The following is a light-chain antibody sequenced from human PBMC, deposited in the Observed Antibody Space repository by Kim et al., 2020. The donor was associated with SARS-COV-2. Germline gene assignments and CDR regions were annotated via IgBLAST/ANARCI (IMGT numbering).Light chain of an antibody. J-gene: IGKJ2*01. Sequence: EIVLTQSPGTLSLSPGERATLSYRASQSVSSSYLAWDQQKPGQAPRLLIYGASSRATVIPDSFSGSGAGTDFTLTISRLEPEDFAVYYCQQNGSSLYTFGQGTKLEI. CDR1: QSVSSSY. V-gene: IGKV3-20*01. CDR3: QQNGSSLYT. CDR2: GAS.